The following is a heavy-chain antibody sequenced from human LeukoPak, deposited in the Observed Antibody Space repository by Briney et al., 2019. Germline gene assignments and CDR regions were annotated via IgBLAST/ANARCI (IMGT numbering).Heavy chain of an antibody. CDR1: GGSISSYY. CDR3: ARHHRERDAFDI. V-gene: IGHV4-59*08. CDR2: IYYSGST. J-gene: IGHJ3*02. D-gene: IGHD1-26*01. Sequence: SETLSLTCTVSGGSISSYYWSWIRQPPGKGLEWIGYIYYSGSTNYNPSLKSRVTISVDTSKDQFSLKLSSVTAADTAVYYCARHHRERDAFDIWGQGTMVTVSS.